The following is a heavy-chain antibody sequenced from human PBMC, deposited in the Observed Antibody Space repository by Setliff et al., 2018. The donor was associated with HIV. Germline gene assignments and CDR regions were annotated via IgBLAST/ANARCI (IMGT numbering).Heavy chain of an antibody. CDR3: ARDRSYGGSPYFYYYMDV. Sequence: LRLSCAASGFAFSGYAMHWVRQAPGKGLEWVSVISFDGTNKYYVESVKGRFTISRDNSKNTLYLQMNNLRPEDTAVYYCARDRSYGGSPYFYYYMDVWGKGTTVTV. CDR2: ISFDGTNK. D-gene: IGHD2-15*01. V-gene: IGHV3-30*04. CDR1: GFAFSGYA. J-gene: IGHJ6*03.